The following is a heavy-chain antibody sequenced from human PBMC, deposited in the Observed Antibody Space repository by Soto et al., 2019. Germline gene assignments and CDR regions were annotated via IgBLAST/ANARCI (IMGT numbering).Heavy chain of an antibody. CDR3: ARDAPVYSGNYGGVFDS. V-gene: IGHV1-69*04. J-gene: IGHJ4*02. D-gene: IGHD1-26*01. Sequence: GASVEVSCKASGGTFSSYAISWVRQAPGQGLAWMGRIIPILGTTKYAQKFQGRVTITADKSTSTAYMELSSLRSEDTAFYYCARDAPVYSGNYGGVFDSWGQGTLVTVSS. CDR2: IIPILGTT. CDR1: GGTFSSYA.